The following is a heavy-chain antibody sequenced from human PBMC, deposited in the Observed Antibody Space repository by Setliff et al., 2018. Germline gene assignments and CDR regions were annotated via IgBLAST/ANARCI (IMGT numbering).Heavy chain of an antibody. V-gene: IGHV3-74*01. Sequence: GESLKISCAASGFTLSSYWMHWVRQDPGKGLVWVSRISSDGSSTTYADSVQGRFATSRDNAKNTLYLQMNSLRAEDTAVYYCARGPSGWRAFDIWGQGTMVTVS. CDR3: ARGPSGWRAFDI. CDR2: ISSDGSST. CDR1: GFTLSSYW. J-gene: IGHJ3*02. D-gene: IGHD2-15*01.